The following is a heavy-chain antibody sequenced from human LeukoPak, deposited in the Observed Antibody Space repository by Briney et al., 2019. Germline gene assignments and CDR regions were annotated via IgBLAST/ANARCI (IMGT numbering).Heavy chain of an antibody. CDR2: IYTSGST. Sequence: SQTLSLTCTVSGGSISSGSYYWSWIRQPAGKGLEWIGRIYTSGSTNYNPSLKSRVTISVDTSKNQFSLKLSSVTAADTAVYYCASLVVPAGIPSYYYYMDVWGKGTTVTVSS. J-gene: IGHJ6*03. CDR1: GGSISSGSYY. V-gene: IGHV4-61*02. CDR3: ASLVVPAGIPSYYYYMDV. D-gene: IGHD2-2*02.